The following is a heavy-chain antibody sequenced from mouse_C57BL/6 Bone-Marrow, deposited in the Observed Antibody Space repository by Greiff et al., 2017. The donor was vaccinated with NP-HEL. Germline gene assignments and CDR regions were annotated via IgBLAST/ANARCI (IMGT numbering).Heavy chain of an antibody. Sequence: VQLQESGPGLVAPSQSLSITCTVSGFSLTSYAISWVRQPPGKGLEWLGVILTGGGTNYNSAPNSRLSISKDNSKSQVFLKMNSLQTDDTARYYCARRGYGSSYWYFDVWGTGTTVTVSS. J-gene: IGHJ1*03. CDR1: GFSLTSYA. CDR2: ILTGGGT. V-gene: IGHV2-9-1*01. D-gene: IGHD1-1*01. CDR3: ARRGYGSSYWYFDV.